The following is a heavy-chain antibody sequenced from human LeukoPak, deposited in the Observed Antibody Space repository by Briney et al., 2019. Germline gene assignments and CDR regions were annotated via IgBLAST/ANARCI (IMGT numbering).Heavy chain of an antibody. V-gene: IGHV4-59*01. CDR1: GGFNTHYY. CDR3: ARGQWLPVFDF. J-gene: IGHJ4*02. D-gene: IGHD3-22*01. CDR2: IYHSGST. Sequence: SETLSLTCSVSGGFNTHYYWSWMRQPPGRGLEWIGYIYHSGSTNYNPSLKSRVTISVDTSKNHFPLKLSSVTAADTAIYYCARGQWLPVFDFWGQGTLVTVSS.